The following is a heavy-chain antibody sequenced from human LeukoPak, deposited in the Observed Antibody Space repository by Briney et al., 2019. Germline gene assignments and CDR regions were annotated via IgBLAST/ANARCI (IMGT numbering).Heavy chain of an antibody. CDR1: GVSFSGYY. Sequence: SETLSLTCTVCGVSFSGYYWSWIRQPPGKGLEWIGSIYYSGSTYYNTSLKSRVTISVDTSKNQFSLKLSSVTAADTAVYYCARHPTVTTYYYYYMDVWGKGTTVTISS. J-gene: IGHJ6*03. V-gene: IGHV4-39*01. CDR3: ARHPTVTTYYYYYMDV. CDR2: IYYSGST. D-gene: IGHD4-17*01.